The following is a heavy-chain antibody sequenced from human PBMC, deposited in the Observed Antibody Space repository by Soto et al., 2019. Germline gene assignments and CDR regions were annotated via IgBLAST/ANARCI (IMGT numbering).Heavy chain of an antibody. CDR3: ARHPERIAQSGWFDP. D-gene: IGHD6-13*01. Sequence: EVQLVESGGGLVQPGGSLRLSCAASGFTFSSYSMNWVRQAPGKGLEWVSYISSSSSTIYYADSVKGRFTISRDNAKNSLYLQMNSLRVEDTAVYYCARHPERIAQSGWFDPWGQGTLVTVSS. J-gene: IGHJ5*02. CDR1: GFTFSSYS. V-gene: IGHV3-48*01. CDR2: ISSSSSTI.